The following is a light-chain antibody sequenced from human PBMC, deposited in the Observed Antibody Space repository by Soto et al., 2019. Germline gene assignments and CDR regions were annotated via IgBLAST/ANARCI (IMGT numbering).Light chain of an antibody. CDR3: QSYDSSLSGGV. Sequence: QSVLTQPPSVSGAPGQRVTISCTGSSSNNGAGYDVHWYQQLPGTAPKLLIYGNSNRPSGVPDRFSGSKSGTSASLAITGLQAEDEADYYCQSYDSSLSGGVFGGGTKVTVL. V-gene: IGLV1-40*01. CDR1: SSNNGAGYD. J-gene: IGLJ2*01. CDR2: GNS.